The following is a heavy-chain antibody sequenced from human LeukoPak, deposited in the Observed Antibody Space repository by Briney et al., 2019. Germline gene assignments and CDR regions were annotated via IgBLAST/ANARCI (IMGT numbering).Heavy chain of an antibody. J-gene: IGHJ6*03. D-gene: IGHD5-18*01. V-gene: IGHV1-46*01. CDR2: INPSGGRT. CDR1: GYTFTSYY. CDR3: ARGGDIHLWINYYYYMDV. Sequence: ASVKVSRKASGYTFTSYYMHWVRQAPGQGLEWMGLINPSGGRTTYAQKFQGRVTLTRDMSTSTVYMELSSLRSEDTAVYYCARGGDIHLWINYYYYMDVWGKGTTVTVSS.